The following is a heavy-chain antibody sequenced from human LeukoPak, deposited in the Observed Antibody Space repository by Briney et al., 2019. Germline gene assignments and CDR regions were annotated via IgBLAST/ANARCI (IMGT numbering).Heavy chain of an antibody. CDR3: AKSDYDYVWGSYRPFDY. J-gene: IGHJ4*02. V-gene: IGHV3-53*04. CDR2: IYSGGST. Sequence: PGGSLRLSCTASGFTVSSNYMSWVRQAPGKGLGWVSVIYSGGSTYYADSVKGRFTISRHNSKNTLYLQMNSLRAEDTAVYYCAKSDYDYVWGSYRPFDYWGQGTLVTVSS. CDR1: GFTVSSNY. D-gene: IGHD3-16*02.